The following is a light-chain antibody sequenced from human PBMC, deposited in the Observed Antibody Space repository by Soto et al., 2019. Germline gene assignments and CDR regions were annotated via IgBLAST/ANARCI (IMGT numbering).Light chain of an antibody. Sequence: DIQMTQSPSTLSASVGDRVTITCRASQSISSWLAWYQQKPGKAPKLLIYDASSLESGVPSRFSGSGSGTEFTLTISSLQPDDFATYYCQQYNSYSPGRVTWTFGQGTKVDIK. V-gene: IGKV1-5*01. CDR3: QQYNSYSPGRVTWT. J-gene: IGKJ1*01. CDR2: DAS. CDR1: QSISSW.